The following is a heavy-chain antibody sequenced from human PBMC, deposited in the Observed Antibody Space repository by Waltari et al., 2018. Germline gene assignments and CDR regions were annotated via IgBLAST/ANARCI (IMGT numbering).Heavy chain of an antibody. CDR1: GFTFSSYW. D-gene: IGHD5-18*01. V-gene: IGHV3-7*01. J-gene: IGHJ4*02. CDR3: ATSLDAAGND. CDR2: INHGGSGK. Sequence: EVQLVESGGGLVQTGGSLRLSCAASGFTFSSYWMSWVRQAPGKGLEWLANINHGGSGKFFLGSVKGRFTISRDNAKNSVYLQMNSLTGEDTAVYYCATSLDAAGNDWGQGTLVTVSS.